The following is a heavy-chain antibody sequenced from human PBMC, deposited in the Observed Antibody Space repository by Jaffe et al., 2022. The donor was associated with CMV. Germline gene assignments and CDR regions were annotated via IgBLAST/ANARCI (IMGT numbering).Heavy chain of an antibody. J-gene: IGHJ4*02. CDR3: ARVAGDGTRFDY. CDR1: GGSISSYY. CDR2: IYYSGST. V-gene: IGHV4-59*01. D-gene: IGHD6-19*01. Sequence: QVQLQESGPGLVKPSETLSLTCTVSGGSISSYYWSWIRQPPGKGLEWIGYIYYSGSTNYNPSLKSRVTISVDTSKNQFSLKLSSVTAADTAVYYCARVAGDGTRFDYWGQGTLVTVSS.